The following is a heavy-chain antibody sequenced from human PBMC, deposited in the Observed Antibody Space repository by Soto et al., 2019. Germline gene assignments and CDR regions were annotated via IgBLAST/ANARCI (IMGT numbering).Heavy chain of an antibody. CDR2: IYSGGST. V-gene: IGHV3-53*01. Sequence: GGSLRLSCAASGFTVSSNYMSWVRQAPGKGLEWVSVIYSGGSTYYADSVKGRFTISRDNSKNTLYLQMNSLRAEDTAVYYCARAGRRQWLVNGMDVWGQGTTVTVSS. J-gene: IGHJ6*02. CDR1: GFTVSSNY. CDR3: ARAGRRQWLVNGMDV. D-gene: IGHD6-19*01.